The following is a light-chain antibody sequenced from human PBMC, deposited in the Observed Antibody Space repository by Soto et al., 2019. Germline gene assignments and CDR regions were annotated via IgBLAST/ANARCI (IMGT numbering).Light chain of an antibody. Sequence: DIQMTQSPSSLSASVGDRVTITCRASQGIRNELGWYQQKPGKAPKRQIYAASNLQSGVPSRFSGSGSGTEFTLTISSLQPEDFATYYCLQHSSYPYTFGQGTKLEIK. CDR2: AAS. CDR3: LQHSSYPYT. V-gene: IGKV1-17*01. CDR1: QGIRNE. J-gene: IGKJ2*01.